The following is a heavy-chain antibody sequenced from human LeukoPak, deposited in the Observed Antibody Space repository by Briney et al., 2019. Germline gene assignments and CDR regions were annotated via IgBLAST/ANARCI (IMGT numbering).Heavy chain of an antibody. D-gene: IGHD3-10*01. CDR2: ISAYNGNT. Sequence: ASVKVSCKASGYTFTSYGISWVRQAPGQGFEWMGWISAYNGNTNYAQKLQGRVTMTTDTSTSTAYMELRSLRSEDTAVYYCARGRMVRGVRRSYYYYMDVWGKGTTVTVSS. J-gene: IGHJ6*03. CDR1: GYTFTSYG. V-gene: IGHV1-18*01. CDR3: ARGRMVRGVRRSYYYYMDV.